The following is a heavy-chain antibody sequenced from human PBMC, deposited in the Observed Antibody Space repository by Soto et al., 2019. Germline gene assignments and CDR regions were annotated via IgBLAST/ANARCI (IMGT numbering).Heavy chain of an antibody. CDR2: ISGSGGST. J-gene: IGHJ4*02. V-gene: IGHV3-23*01. CDR3: AKAPYSDFLGIAVAADDY. CDR1: GFTFSSYA. D-gene: IGHD6-19*01. Sequence: GGSLRLSCAASGFTFSSYAMSWVRQAPGKGLEWVSAISGSGGSTYYADSVKGRFTISRDNSKNTLYLQMNSLRAEDTAVYYCAKAPYSDFLGIAVAADDYRARGPPVTVSS.